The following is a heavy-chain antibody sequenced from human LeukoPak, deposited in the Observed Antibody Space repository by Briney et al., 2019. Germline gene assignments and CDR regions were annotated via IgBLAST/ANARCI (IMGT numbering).Heavy chain of an antibody. CDR1: GFNFERYY. CDR3: AKDIGAEIDAFDI. Sequence: PGGSLRLSCVGSGFNFERYYINWVRQAPGKGLEWVSAISGSGGSTYYADSVKGRFTISRDNSKNTLYLQMNSLRAEDTAVYYCAKDIGAEIDAFDIWGQGTMVTVSS. V-gene: IGHV3-23*01. CDR2: ISGSGGST. J-gene: IGHJ3*02. D-gene: IGHD5-12*01.